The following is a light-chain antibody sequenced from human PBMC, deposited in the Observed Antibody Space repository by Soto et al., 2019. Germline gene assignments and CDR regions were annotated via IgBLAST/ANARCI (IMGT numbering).Light chain of an antibody. Sequence: EIVLTQSPAALSLSPGERATLSCRASQSVSSYLAWYQQKPGQAPRLLIYDAFNRATGVPARFSGSGSGTDFTLTISRLEPEDFAVYYCQQYGSSGTFGQGTKVEIK. CDR3: QQYGSSGT. CDR1: QSVSSY. CDR2: DAF. J-gene: IGKJ1*01. V-gene: IGKV3-11*01.